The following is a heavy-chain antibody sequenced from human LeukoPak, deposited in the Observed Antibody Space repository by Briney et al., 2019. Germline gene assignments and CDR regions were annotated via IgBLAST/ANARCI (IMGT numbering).Heavy chain of an antibody. D-gene: IGHD2-21*02. V-gene: IGHV4-34*01. CDR3: ARNGDFRLDY. CDR2: INHSGGT. Sequence: PSETLSLTCAVYGGSFSGYYWSWIRQPPGKGLEWIGEINHSGGTNYNPSLKSRVTISIDKSKNQFSLKLSSVTAADTAVYYCARNGDFRLDYWGQGTLVTVSS. CDR1: GGSFSGYY. J-gene: IGHJ4*02.